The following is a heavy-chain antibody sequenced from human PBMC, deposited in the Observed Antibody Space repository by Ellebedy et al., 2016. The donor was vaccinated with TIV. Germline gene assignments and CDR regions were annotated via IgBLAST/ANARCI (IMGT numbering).Heavy chain of an antibody. CDR1: GFTCSDYW. V-gene: IGHV3-7*01. Sequence: GESLKISCAASGFTCSDYWMSWVRQAPGKGLEWVANINKDGSEKYFVDSVKGRFAISRDGAKNSLYLQMNSLRAEDTALYYCARAGAAGSVDYWGQGTLVTVSS. CDR2: INKDGSEK. J-gene: IGHJ4*02. CDR3: ARAGAAGSVDY. D-gene: IGHD7-27*01.